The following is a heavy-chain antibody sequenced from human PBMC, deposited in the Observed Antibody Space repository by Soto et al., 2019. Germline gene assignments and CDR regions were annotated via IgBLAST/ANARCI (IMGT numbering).Heavy chain of an antibody. Sequence: EVQLVESGGGLVQPGGSQRLSCAASGFTFSDHYMDWVRQAPGKGLEWVGRIRNKANSYTTDYAASVKGRFTISRDDSKDSLNLQMNSLKTEDTAIYYCARASGKGAYFDYWGHGTLATVSS. J-gene: IGHJ4*01. CDR1: GFTFSDHY. CDR3: ARASGKGAYFDY. D-gene: IGHD1-26*01. CDR2: IRNKANSYTT. V-gene: IGHV3-72*01.